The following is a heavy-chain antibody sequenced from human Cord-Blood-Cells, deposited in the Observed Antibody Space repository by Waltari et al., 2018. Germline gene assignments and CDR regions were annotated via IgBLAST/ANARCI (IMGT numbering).Heavy chain of an antibody. Sequence: EVQLVESGGGLVQSGRSLGLPWSASGFTFDDYAMPWVLPAPGKGREGVSGISWNSGSIGYADSVKGRFTISRDNAKNSLYLQMNSLRAEDMALYYCAKGSSGSPHDAFDIWGQGTMVTVSS. CDR3: AKGSSGSPHDAFDI. CDR1: GFTFDDYA. CDR2: ISWNSGSI. D-gene: IGHD6-19*01. V-gene: IGHV3-9*03. J-gene: IGHJ3*02.